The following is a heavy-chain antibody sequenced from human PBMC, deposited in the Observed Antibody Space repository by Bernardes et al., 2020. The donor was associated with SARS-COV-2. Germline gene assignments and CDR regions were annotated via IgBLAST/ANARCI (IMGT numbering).Heavy chain of an antibody. CDR2: IKQDGSEK. J-gene: IGHJ6*02. CDR1: GFTFSSYW. D-gene: IGHD6-13*01. Sequence: GGSLRLSCAASGFTFSSYWMSWVRQAPGKGLEWVANIKQDGSEKYYVDSVKGRFTISRDNAKNSLYLQMNSLRAEDTAVYYCARDIAAAGTSDYCYGIDVWGQGTPVTVSS. CDR3: ARDIAAAGTSDYCYGIDV. V-gene: IGHV3-7*01.